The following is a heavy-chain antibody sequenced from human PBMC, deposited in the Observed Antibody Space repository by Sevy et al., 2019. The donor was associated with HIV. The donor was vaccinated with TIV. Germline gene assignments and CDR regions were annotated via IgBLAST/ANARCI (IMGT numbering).Heavy chain of an antibody. V-gene: IGHV3-7*01. CDR2: INADGSDK. D-gene: IGHD3-16*01. J-gene: IGHJ4*02. Sequence: GGSLRLSCAASGFTFSANWMNWVRQAPAKGLEWVASINADGSDKDYVDSVEGRFTISRDNAKNLLFLQMNSLRVEDTAVYYCAHETFGRFESWGQGTLVTVSS. CDR3: AHETFGRFES. CDR1: GFTFSANW.